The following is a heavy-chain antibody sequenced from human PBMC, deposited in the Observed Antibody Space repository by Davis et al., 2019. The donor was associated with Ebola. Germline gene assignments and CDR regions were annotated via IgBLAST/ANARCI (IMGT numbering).Heavy chain of an antibody. CDR1: GFTFSDYY. CDR3: ARYYGDFYYYGMDV. CDR2: ISSSGSTI. V-gene: IGHV3-11*01. J-gene: IGHJ6*02. D-gene: IGHD4-17*01. Sequence: GGSLRLSCAASGFTFSDYYMSWIRQAPGKGLEWVSYISSSGSTIYYADSVKGRFTISRDNAKNSLYLQMNSLRAEDTALYYCARYYGDFYYYGMDVWGQGTTVTVSS.